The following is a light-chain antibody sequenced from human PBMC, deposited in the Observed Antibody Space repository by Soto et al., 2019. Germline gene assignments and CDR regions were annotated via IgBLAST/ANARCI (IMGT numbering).Light chain of an antibody. CDR2: DAS. CDR1: QSVSSY. J-gene: IGKJ5*01. Sequence: EIVLTQSPATLSLSPGERATLSCRASQSVSSYLAWYQQKPGQAPRLLIYDASNRATGIPARFSGSGSGTDFTLTISSLEPEDFAVYYCQQRSNWLPITFGQGTRLE. V-gene: IGKV3-11*01. CDR3: QQRSNWLPIT.